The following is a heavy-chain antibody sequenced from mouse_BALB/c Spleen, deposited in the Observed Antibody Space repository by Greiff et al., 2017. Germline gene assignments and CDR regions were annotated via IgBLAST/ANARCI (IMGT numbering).Heavy chain of an antibody. CDR2: ISSGGSYT. CDR1: GFTFSSYA. J-gene: IGHJ4*01. D-gene: IGHD1-1*01. CDR3: ARQGGSSYGYAMDY. V-gene: IGHV5-9-3*01. Sequence: EVQGVESGGGLVKPGGSLKLSCAASGFTFSSYAMSWVRQTPEKRLEWVATISSGGSYTYYPDSVKGRFTISRDNAKNTLYLQMSSLRSEDTAMYYCARQGGSSYGYAMDYWGQGTSVTVSS.